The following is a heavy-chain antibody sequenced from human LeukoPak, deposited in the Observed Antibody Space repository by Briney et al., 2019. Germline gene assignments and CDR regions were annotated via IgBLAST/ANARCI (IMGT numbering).Heavy chain of an antibody. Sequence: KPGGSLRLSCAASGFTFSDYYMSWIRQAPGKGLEWVSYISSSGSTIYYADSVKGRFTISRDNAKNSLYLQMNSLRAEDTAVYYCAMTSAFITMVRGAYGMDVWGQGTTVTVSS. J-gene: IGHJ6*02. CDR1: GFTFSDYY. D-gene: IGHD3-10*01. CDR3: AMTSAFITMVRGAYGMDV. V-gene: IGHV3-11*01. CDR2: ISSSGSTI.